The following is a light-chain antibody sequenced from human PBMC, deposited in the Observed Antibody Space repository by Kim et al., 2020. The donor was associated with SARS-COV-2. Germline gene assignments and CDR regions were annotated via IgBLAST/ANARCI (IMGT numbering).Light chain of an antibody. CDR1: SIGIKS. CDR2: YDS. Sequence: SYELTQPPSASVAPGKTARVSCGGNSIGIKSVHWYQQKSCQAPLLVISYDSDRPSGIPERFSGSNSGNTATLTISRVEAGDEADYYCQVWDSSSDHRVVFGGGTQLTVL. J-gene: IGLJ2*01. V-gene: IGLV3-21*04. CDR3: QVWDSSSDHRVV.